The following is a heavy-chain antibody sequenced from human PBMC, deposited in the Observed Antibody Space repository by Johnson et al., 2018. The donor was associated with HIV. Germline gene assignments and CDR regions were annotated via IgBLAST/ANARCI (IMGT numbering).Heavy chain of an antibody. CDR1: GFTFSTYA. CDR3: ARDQRGGYSYGDAFDF. J-gene: IGHJ3*01. D-gene: IGHD5-18*01. Sequence: QVQLVESGGGVVQPGRSLRLSCAASGFTFSTYAIHWVRQAPGKGLEWVAIISYDGSTKYYADSVKVRFTISRDNSKNSLYLQMNTLRAEDTAVYYCARDQRGGYSYGDAFDFWGQGTVVSVST. V-gene: IGHV3-30-3*01. CDR2: ISYDGSTK.